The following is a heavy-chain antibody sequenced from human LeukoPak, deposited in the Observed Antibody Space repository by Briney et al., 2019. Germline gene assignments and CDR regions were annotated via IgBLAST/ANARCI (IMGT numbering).Heavy chain of an antibody. V-gene: IGHV3-74*01. CDR3: AKGELTIFGVVSGY. CDR2: INSDGTST. CDR1: GLALRNYW. J-gene: IGHJ4*02. D-gene: IGHD3-3*01. Sequence: PGGSLRLSCAASGLALRNYWIHWVRQAPGGGLVWVSRINSDGTSTSYADSVKGRFTISRDNSKNTLYLQMNSLRAEDTAVYYCAKGELTIFGVVSGYWGQGTLVTVSS.